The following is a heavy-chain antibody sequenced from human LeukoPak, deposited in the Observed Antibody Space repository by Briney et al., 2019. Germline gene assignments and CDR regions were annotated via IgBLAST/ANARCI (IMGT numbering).Heavy chain of an antibody. V-gene: IGHV3-23*01. CDR3: AKYCSGISCYSGVDY. CDR1: GFTFSNYA. CDR2: ISAGGST. Sequence: GGSLRLSCAASGFTFSNYAVTWVRQAPGKGLEWVSTISAGGSTYYADSVKGRFTISRDNSKNTLYLQVNSLRVEDTAVYYCAKYCSGISCYSGVDYWGQGTLVTVSS. J-gene: IGHJ4*02. D-gene: IGHD2-15*01.